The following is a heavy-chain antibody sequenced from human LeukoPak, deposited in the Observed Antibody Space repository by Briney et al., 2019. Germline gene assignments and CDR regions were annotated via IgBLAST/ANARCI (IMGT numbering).Heavy chain of an antibody. CDR2: ISGGGDTT. CDR1: GFSFSSYA. Sequence: GGSLRLSCAASGFSFSSYAMSWVRQAPGKGLEWVSTISGGGDTTYYADSAKGRFTISRENSKNTLYLQMDSPRAEDTAVYYCAKDFVGAYCGGDCYTGYYYYGMDVWGQGTTVTVSS. J-gene: IGHJ6*02. CDR3: AKDFVGAYCGGDCYTGYYYYGMDV. D-gene: IGHD2-21*02. V-gene: IGHV3-23*01.